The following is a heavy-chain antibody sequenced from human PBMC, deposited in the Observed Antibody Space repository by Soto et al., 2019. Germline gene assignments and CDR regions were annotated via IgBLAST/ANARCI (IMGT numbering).Heavy chain of an antibody. CDR2: ISAYNGNT. Sequence: QVQLVQSGAEVKKPGASVKVSCKASGYTYTSYAISWVRQAPGQGLEWMGWISAYNGNTNYAQKLQGRFTVTTDTSSATAYMELRSLGSDDTAVYYCARSGPPAGYWGHGTLVTVSS. J-gene: IGHJ4*01. CDR1: GYTYTSYA. D-gene: IGHD3-10*01. V-gene: IGHV1-18*01. CDR3: ARSGPPAGY.